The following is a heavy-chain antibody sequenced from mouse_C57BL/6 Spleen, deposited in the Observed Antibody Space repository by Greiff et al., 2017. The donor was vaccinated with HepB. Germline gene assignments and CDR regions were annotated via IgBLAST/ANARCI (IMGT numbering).Heavy chain of an antibody. CDR2: INPNNGGT. D-gene: IGHD2-2*01. Sequence: EVQLQQSGPELVKPGASVKISCKASGYTFTDYYMNWVKQSHGKSLEWIGDINPNNGGTSYNQKFKGKATLTVDKSSSTAYMELRSLTSEDSAVYYCARGRTMVQRDFDYWGQGTTLTVSS. J-gene: IGHJ2*01. CDR1: GYTFTDYY. V-gene: IGHV1-26*01. CDR3: ARGRTMVQRDFDY.